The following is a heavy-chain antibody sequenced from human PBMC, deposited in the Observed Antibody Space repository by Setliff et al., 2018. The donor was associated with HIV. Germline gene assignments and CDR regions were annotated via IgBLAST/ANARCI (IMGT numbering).Heavy chain of an antibody. Sequence: SETLSLTCTVSGDSITRGSYYWSWIRQPAGKGLEWIGYIYYSGATNYNPSLKSRVTISVDTSRNQFSLRLGSVTAADTAVYYCAGSGDMATFYWYFDLWGRGTLVTVSS. CDR3: AGSGDMATFYWYFDL. J-gene: IGHJ2*01. V-gene: IGHV4-61*10. CDR2: IYYSGAT. CDR1: GDSITRGSYY. D-gene: IGHD5-12*01.